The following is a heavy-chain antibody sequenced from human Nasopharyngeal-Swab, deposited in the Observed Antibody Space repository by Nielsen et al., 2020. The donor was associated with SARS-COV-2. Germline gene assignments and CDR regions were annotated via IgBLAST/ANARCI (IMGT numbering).Heavy chain of an antibody. Sequence: GESLKISCQGSGYSFTNYWIVWVRQMPGKGPEWMGIIHPGDSDTRYSPSFQGQVTISADKSITTAYLQWSSLKASDTAMYYCARPRGYSGSSDAFDIWGQGTMVTVSS. CDR1: GYSFTNYW. CDR3: ARPRGYSGSSDAFDI. J-gene: IGHJ3*02. D-gene: IGHD5-12*01. CDR2: IHPGDSDT. V-gene: IGHV5-51*01.